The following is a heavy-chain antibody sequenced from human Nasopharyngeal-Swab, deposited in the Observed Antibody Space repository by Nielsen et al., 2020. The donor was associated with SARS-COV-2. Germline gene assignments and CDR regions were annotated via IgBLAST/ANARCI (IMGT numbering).Heavy chain of an antibody. D-gene: IGHD2-21*02. CDR3: AREEAYDGGNDYSYYYYGMDV. V-gene: IGHV3-20*04. CDR2: INWNGGST. Sequence: GESLKIPCAASGFTFHDYGMSWVRQAPGKGLEWVSGINWNGGSTGYADSVKGRFTISRDNAKNSLYLQMNSLRAEDTALYYCAREEAYDGGNDYSYYYYGMDVWGQGTTVTVSS. J-gene: IGHJ6*02. CDR1: GFTFHDYG.